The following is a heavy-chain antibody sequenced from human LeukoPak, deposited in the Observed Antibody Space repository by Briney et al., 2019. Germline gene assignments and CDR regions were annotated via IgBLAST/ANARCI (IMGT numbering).Heavy chain of an antibody. J-gene: IGHJ6*04. CDR3: ARDSAPYYYYGMDV. CDR2: IYSGGST. V-gene: IGHV3-53*01. Sequence: GGSLRLSCAASGFTVSSNYMSWVRQAPGKGLEWVSVIYSGGSTYYADSVKGRFTISRDNSKNTLYLQMNSLRAEDTAVYYSARDSAPYYYYGMDVWGKGTTVTVSS. CDR1: GFTVSSNY.